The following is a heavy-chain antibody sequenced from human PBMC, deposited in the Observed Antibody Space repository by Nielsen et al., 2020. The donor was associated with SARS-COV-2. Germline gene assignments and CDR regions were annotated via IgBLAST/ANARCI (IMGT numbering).Heavy chain of an antibody. V-gene: IGHV1-46*01. CDR3: ARDSSGTYRRVDY. Sequence: ASVKVSCKASGYTFTDYYMHWVRQAPGQGLEWMGLINPTNGGTTYAQKFLGTVTMTRDTSTSTVYMELSSLRSDDTAVYYCARDSSGTYRRVDYWGQGTLVTVSS. J-gene: IGHJ4*02. D-gene: IGHD3-22*01. CDR2: INPTNGGT. CDR1: GYTFTDYY.